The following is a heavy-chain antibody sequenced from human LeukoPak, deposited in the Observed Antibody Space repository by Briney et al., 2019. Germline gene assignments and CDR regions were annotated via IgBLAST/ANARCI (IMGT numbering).Heavy chain of an antibody. J-gene: IGHJ4*02. Sequence: GGSLRLSCKASGLTFSNYGITWVRQAPGQGLEWVGWISAYDGNTNYAQKFQGRVSMTTDTSTSTAHMELRSLRYDDTAVYYCARDGRFAAYEPDYWGQGTLVTVSS. V-gene: IGHV1-18*01. CDR1: GLTFSNYG. CDR2: ISAYDGNT. D-gene: IGHD1-26*01. CDR3: ARDGRFAAYEPDY.